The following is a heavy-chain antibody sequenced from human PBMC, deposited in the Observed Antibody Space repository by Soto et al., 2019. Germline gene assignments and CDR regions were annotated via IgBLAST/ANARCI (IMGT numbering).Heavy chain of an antibody. CDR1: GFTFSSYE. D-gene: IGHD6-6*01. V-gene: IGHV3-48*03. CDR2: ISSSGSTI. CDR3: ARDRSEYSSSLLDV. Sequence: PGGSLRLSCAASGFTFSSYEMNWVRQAPGKGLEWVSYISSSGSTIYYADSVKGRFTISRDNAKNSLYLQMNSLRAEDTAVYYCARDRSEYSSSLLDVWGQGTTVTVS. J-gene: IGHJ6*02.